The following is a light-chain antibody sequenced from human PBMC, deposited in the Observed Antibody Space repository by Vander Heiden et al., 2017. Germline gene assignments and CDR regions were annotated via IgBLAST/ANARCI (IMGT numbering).Light chain of an antibody. Sequence: DIVMTQSPDSLAVSLGERATINCKSSQSVLYSSNNKNYLAWYQQKPGQPPKLLIYWASTREAGVPDRFSGSGSGTDFTLTISSRQAEDVAVYYCQQDDSNRALTFGGGTKVXIK. CDR3: QQDDSNRALT. CDR2: WAS. V-gene: IGKV4-1*01. J-gene: IGKJ4*01. CDR1: QSVLYSSNNKNY.